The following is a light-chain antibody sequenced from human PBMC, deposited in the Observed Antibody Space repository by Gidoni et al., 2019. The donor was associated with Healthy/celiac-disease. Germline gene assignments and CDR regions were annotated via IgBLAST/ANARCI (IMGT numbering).Light chain of an antibody. J-gene: IGKJ2*01. CDR1: QGISNY. CDR3: QKYNSALYT. CDR2: AAS. V-gene: IGKV1-27*01. Sequence: DIKMTQTPSSLSASVGGGVTITCRARQGISNYLAWYQQKPVKAPKLLIYAASTLQSGVPSRFSGSGSGTDFTLTISSLQPEDVATYYCQKYNSALYTFGQGTKLEIK.